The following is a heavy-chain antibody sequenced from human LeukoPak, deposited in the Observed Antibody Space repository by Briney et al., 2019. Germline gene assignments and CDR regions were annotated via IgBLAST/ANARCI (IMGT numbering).Heavy chain of an antibody. CDR2: IIENGGET. D-gene: IGHD6-13*01. V-gene: IGHV3-23*01. J-gene: IGHJ4*02. CDR3: AKDYEYNSNTWYFH. Sequence: GGSLRLSCAASGFTFNKFAMSWVRQAPGKGLEWVSGIIENGGETYYADSVRGRFTISRDNSKNTLYLQMNSVRAEDTAVYYCAKDYEYNSNTWYFHWGRGTLVSVSS. CDR1: GFTFNKFA.